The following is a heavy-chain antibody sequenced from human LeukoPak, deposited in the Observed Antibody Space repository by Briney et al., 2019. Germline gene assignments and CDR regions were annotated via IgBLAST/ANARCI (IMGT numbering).Heavy chain of an antibody. D-gene: IGHD2-8*02. CDR3: ASDSSWSFDN. V-gene: IGHV3-23*01. J-gene: IGHJ4*02. Sequence: GGSPRLSCAASGFTFSSYAMSWVRQAPGKGLEWVSGISGSGGSTYYVDSVKGRFTISRDNSRTSLYLQMNNLRAEDTAVYYCASDSSWSFDNWGQGTVVTVSS. CDR2: ISGSGGST. CDR1: GFTFSSYA.